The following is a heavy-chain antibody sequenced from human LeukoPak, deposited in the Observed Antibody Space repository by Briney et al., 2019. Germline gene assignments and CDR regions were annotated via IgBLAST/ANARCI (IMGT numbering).Heavy chain of an antibody. J-gene: IGHJ3*02. Sequence: SETLSLTCTVSGGSICSYYWSWIRQPPGKGLEWIGYIYYSGSTNYNPSLKSRVTISVDTSKNQFSLKLSSVTAADTAVYYCATMVVTQAFDIWGQGTMVTVSS. D-gene: IGHD4-23*01. CDR1: GGSICSYY. V-gene: IGHV4-59*01. CDR2: IYYSGST. CDR3: ATMVVTQAFDI.